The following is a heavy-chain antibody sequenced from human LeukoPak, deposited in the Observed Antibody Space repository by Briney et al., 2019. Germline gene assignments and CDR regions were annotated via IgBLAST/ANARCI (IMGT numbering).Heavy chain of an antibody. CDR1: GFNFDSYA. J-gene: IGHJ4*02. CDR3: AKDAVGSDGYWEFDS. Sequence: GGSLRLSCVASGFNFDSYAMSWVRQAPGKGLEWVSGIPRSGGSKSYADSVKDRFTISRDNSRNTLDLQMNSLRVEDSAIYYCAKDAVGSDGYWEFDSWGQGTLVTVSS. CDR2: IPRSGGSK. V-gene: IGHV3-23*01. D-gene: IGHD2-21*01.